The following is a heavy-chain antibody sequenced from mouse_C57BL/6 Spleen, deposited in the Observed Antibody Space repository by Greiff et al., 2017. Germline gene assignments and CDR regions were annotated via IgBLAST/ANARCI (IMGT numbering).Heavy chain of an antibody. CDR1: GYAFSSSW. V-gene: IGHV1-82*01. J-gene: IGHJ2*01. CDR2: IYPGDGDT. D-gene: IGHD2-5*01. Sequence: VHLVESGPELVKPGASVKISCKASGYAFSSSWMNWVKQRPGKGLEWIGRIYPGDGDTNYNGKFKGKATLTADKSSSTAYMQLSSLTSEDSAVYFCARAYYSTFDYWGQGTTLTVSS. CDR3: ARAYYSTFDY.